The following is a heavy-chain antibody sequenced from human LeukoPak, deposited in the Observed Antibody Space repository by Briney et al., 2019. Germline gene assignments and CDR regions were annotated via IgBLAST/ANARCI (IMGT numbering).Heavy chain of an antibody. CDR3: STSATNRDISASGSDYYYQGMDV. CDR2: FSAYNGNT. J-gene: IGHJ6*02. V-gene: IGHV1-18*01. Sequence: VPLKVSCKASGYTFTSYGISWVRQAPGQGLEWMGWFSAYNGNTQYAQKLQGRDTMHTDTSTSTAYMELRSLRSDDTAVYYCSTSATNRDISASGSDYYYQGMDVWGQGTTVTVSS. CDR1: GYTFTSYG. D-gene: IGHD3-10*01.